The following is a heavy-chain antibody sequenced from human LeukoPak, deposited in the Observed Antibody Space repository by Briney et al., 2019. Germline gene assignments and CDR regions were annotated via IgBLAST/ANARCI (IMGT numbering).Heavy chain of an antibody. V-gene: IGHV3-23*01. J-gene: IGHJ4*02. D-gene: IGHD3-16*01. CDR2: ISGSGGST. CDR1: GFTFSSYA. Sequence: PGGSLRLSCAASGFTFSSYAMSWVRQAPGKGLEWVSAISGSGGSTYYADSVKGRFTISRDNSKNTLYLQMNSLRAEDTAVYYCARNDYVWGSYDYWGQGTLVTVSS. CDR3: ARNDYVWGSYDY.